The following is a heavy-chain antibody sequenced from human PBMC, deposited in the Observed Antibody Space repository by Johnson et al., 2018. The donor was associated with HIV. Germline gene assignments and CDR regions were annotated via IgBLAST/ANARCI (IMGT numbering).Heavy chain of an antibody. J-gene: IGHJ3*02. D-gene: IGHD2-8*02. CDR3: ARDVLGDGTYPPDAFDI. V-gene: IGHV3-48*04. CDR1: GFTVSSYG. Sequence: VPLVESGGGLIQPGGSLRLSCAASGFTVSSYGMHWVRQAPGKGLEWISYIGRSGTTIYYADSVKGRFTISRDNTKNSLYLQVHSLRVEDTAVYYCARDVLGDGTYPPDAFDIWGQGTMVTVSS. CDR2: IGRSGTTI.